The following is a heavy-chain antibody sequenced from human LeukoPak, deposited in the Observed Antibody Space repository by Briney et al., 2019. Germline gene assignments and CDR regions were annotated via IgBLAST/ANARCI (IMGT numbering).Heavy chain of an antibody. D-gene: IGHD3-22*01. CDR1: GYTFTSYG. Sequence: ASVKVSCKASGYTFTSYGIIWVRQAPGQGLEWMGWISAYNGNTNYAQKLQGRVTMTTDTSTSTAYMELRSLRSDDTAVYYCARRKYYYDSSGPLETFDYWGQGTLVTVSS. CDR3: ARRKYYYDSSGPLETFDY. CDR2: ISAYNGNT. V-gene: IGHV1-18*01. J-gene: IGHJ4*02.